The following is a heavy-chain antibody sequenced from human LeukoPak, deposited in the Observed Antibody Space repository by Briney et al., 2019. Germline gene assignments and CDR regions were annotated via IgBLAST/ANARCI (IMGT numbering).Heavy chain of an antibody. CDR3: ARSPFRREIIAAPDY. D-gene: IGHD6-13*01. V-gene: IGHV1-8*01. CDR2: MNPNSGNT. CDR1: GYTFTSYD. J-gene: IGHJ4*02. Sequence: ASVKVSCKASGYTFTSYDINWVRQATRQGLEWMGWMNPNSGNTGYAQKFQGRVTMTRNTSISTAYMELSSLRSEDTAVYYCARSPFRREIIAAPDYWGQGTLVTVSS.